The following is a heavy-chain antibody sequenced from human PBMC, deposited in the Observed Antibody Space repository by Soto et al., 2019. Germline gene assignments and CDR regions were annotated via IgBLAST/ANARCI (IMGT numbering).Heavy chain of an antibody. D-gene: IGHD3-16*02. CDR2: INHSGST. CDR1: GGSGGSFSGYY. V-gene: IGHV4-34*01. J-gene: IGHJ3*02. Sequence: SETLSLTCAVYGGSGGSFSGYYWSWIRQPPGKGLEWIGEINHSGSTNYNPSLKSRVTISVDTSKNQFSLKLSSVTAADTAVYYCANLDMITFGGVIGPNDEFDIWGQGTMVTVSS. CDR3: ANLDMITFGGVIGPNDEFDI.